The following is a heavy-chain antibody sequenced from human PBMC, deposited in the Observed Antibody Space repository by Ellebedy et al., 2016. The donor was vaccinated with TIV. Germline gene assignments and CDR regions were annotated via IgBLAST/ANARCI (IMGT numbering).Heavy chain of an antibody. D-gene: IGHD1-20*01. J-gene: IGHJ4*02. CDR1: GFTFSSYA. CDR2: ISGSGGST. V-gene: IGHV3-23*01. CDR3: AIPNWNFDY. Sequence: GESLKISCAASGFTFSSYAMSWVRQAPGKGLEWVSAISGSGGSTYYADSVKGQFTISRDNSKNTLYLQMNSLRAEDTAVYYCAIPNWNFDYWGQGTLVTVSS.